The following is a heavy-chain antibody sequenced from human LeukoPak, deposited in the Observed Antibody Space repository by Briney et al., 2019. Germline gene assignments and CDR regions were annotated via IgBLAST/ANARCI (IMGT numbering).Heavy chain of an antibody. V-gene: IGHV3-21*01. CDR2: ISSSSSYI. Sequence: GGSLRLFCAASGFTFNSYAMHWVRQAPGKGLEWVSSISSSSSYIYYADSVKGRFTISRDNAKNSLYLQMNSLRAEDTAVYYCARDAAGGFWSGYYSPQFMDVWGKGTTVTVSP. CDR3: ARDAAGGFWSGYYSPQFMDV. J-gene: IGHJ6*04. CDR1: GFTFNSYA. D-gene: IGHD3-3*01.